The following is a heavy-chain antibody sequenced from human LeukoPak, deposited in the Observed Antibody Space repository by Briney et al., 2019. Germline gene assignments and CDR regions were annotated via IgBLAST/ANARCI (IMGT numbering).Heavy chain of an antibody. CDR3: ARDAGFAIQLWLGEIDYGMDV. CDR2: INTNSGGT. D-gene: IGHD5-18*01. CDR1: GYPFTDYY. V-gene: IGHV1-2*02. J-gene: IGHJ6*02. Sequence: ASVKVSCRASGYPFTDYYLHWVRQAPGLGLEWMGWINTNSGGTKYARKFQGRVTMTRDTSISTAYMELSRLRSDDTAVYYCARDAGFAIQLWLGEIDYGMDVWGQGTTVTVSS.